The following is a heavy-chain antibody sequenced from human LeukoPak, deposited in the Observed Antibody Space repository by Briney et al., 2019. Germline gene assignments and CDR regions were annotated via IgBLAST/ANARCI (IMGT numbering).Heavy chain of an antibody. V-gene: IGHV4-39*01. J-gene: IGHJ6*03. CDR3: ARQMTTVTKYYYYYMDV. D-gene: IGHD4-17*01. Sequence: PSETLSLTCTVSGGPISSSSYYWGWIRQPPGKGLEWIGSIYYSGSTYYNPSLKSRVTISVDTSKNQFSLKLSSVTAADTAVYYCARQMTTVTKYYYYYMDVWGKGTTVTVSS. CDR1: GGPISSSSYY. CDR2: IYYSGST.